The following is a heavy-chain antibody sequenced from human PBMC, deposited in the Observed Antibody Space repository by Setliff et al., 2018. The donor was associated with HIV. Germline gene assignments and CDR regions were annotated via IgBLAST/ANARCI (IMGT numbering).Heavy chain of an antibody. Sequence: SETLSLTCTVSGPSINIHYWSWIRQSPGKGFEWIGYIYSTGSTNYNPSLQSRVTISMVASRSQFSLKVTSVTAADTAVYYCAKGAGFYGDYTFDHWGQGRQVTVSS. CDR2: IYSTGST. V-gene: IGHV4-59*11. D-gene: IGHD4-17*01. CDR3: AKGAGFYGDYTFDH. CDR1: GPSINIHY. J-gene: IGHJ4*02.